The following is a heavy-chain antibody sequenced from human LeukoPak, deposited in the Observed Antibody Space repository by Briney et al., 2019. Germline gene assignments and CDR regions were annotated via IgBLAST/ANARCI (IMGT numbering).Heavy chain of an antibody. CDR3: AGTYYYDSSGFYPEFFQH. J-gene: IGHJ1*01. CDR2: IDYSGGST. CDR1: GFTLSSYE. D-gene: IGHD3-22*01. V-gene: IGHV3-23*01. Sequence: GGSLRLSCTASGFTLSSYEMSWIRQAPGKGLEWVSSIDYSGGSTHYADSVMGRFTISRDNSKNTLYLQLNSLSADDTALYYCAGTYYYDSSGFYPEFFQHWGQGTLVIISS.